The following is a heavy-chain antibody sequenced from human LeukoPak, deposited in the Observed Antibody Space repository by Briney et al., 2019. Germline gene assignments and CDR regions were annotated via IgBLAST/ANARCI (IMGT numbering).Heavy chain of an antibody. J-gene: IGHJ4*02. CDR3: AKLVSAWSGYDY. Sequence: GGSLRLSCAASGFTFSDYYMSWIRQAPGKGLEWVAVISYDGSNKYYADSVKGRFTISRDNSKNTLYLQMNSLRAEDTAVYYCAKLVSAWSGYDYWGQGTLVTVSS. V-gene: IGHV3-30*18. D-gene: IGHD3-3*01. CDR2: ISYDGSNK. CDR1: GFTFSDYY.